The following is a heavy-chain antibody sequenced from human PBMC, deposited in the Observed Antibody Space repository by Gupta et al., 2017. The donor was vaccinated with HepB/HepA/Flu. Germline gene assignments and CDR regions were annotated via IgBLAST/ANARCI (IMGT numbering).Heavy chain of an antibody. D-gene: IGHD2-15*01. CDR2: ISLKGDKT. CDR3: ARGPPVEGRMYFEY. Sequence: VQLVEAGGSVVQPGRTLRLSCAASGFRFRNYGMHWVRQAPGKGLEWVACISLKGDKTFNVDSVKGRFTFTRDSSKNTVILQMSSLRAEDSAVYYCARGPPVEGRMYFEYWGQGTLVTVSS. V-gene: IGHV3-33*05. CDR1: GFRFRNYG. J-gene: IGHJ4*02.